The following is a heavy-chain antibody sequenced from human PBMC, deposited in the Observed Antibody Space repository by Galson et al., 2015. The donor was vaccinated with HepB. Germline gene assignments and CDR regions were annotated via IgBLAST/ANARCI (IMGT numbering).Heavy chain of an antibody. J-gene: IGHJ4*02. CDR2: ISNSGST. V-gene: IGHV4-59*01. CDR3: ARWADGLFDY. D-gene: IGHD5-24*01. CDR1: VGSIWRFY. Sequence: ETLSLTCTVSVGSIWRFYRSWIRQPPGKGLEWIGYISNSGSTKYNPSLKSRVTISVDTSKDQFSLNLISVTAADTAVYYCARWADGLFDYWGQGTLVTVSS.